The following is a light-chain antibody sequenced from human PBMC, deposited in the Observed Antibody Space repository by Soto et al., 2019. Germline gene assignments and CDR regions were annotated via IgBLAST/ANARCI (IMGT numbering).Light chain of an antibody. CDR2: DAS. CDR1: QGIRNY. Sequence: DIQMTQSPSSLSASVGDRVTITCQASQGIRNYLNWYQHKPGKAPKLLMYDASTLETGVPSRFSGGGFGSHFTFTINSLQPEDIATYYCQQYDSLPLTFGGGTKLEIK. V-gene: IGKV1-33*01. CDR3: QQYDSLPLT. J-gene: IGKJ4*01.